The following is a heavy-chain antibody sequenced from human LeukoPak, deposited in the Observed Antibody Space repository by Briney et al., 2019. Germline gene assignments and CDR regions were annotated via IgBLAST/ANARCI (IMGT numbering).Heavy chain of an antibody. V-gene: IGHV3-74*01. CDR3: AKEIGGLWFGELLSGLGY. D-gene: IGHD3-10*01. CDR2: FTNDGSNT. Sequence: GGSLRLSCAASGFSFSIYWMHWVRHAPGKGLVWVSRFTNDGSNTIYADSVKGRFTISRDNSKNSLYLQMNSLRTEDTALYYCAKEIGGLWFGELLSGLGYWGQGTLVTVSS. J-gene: IGHJ4*02. CDR1: GFSFSIYW.